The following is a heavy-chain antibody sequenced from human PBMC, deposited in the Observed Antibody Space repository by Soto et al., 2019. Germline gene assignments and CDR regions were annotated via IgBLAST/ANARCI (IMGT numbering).Heavy chain of an antibody. D-gene: IGHD5-12*01. CDR2: VYSDGST. Sequence: EVQLVESGGGLVQPGGSLRLSCAASGFTVTSNYMSWVRQAPGKGLEWVSVVYSDGSTYYADSVKGRFTISRDNSKNRLYLQMNSLRAEDTAVYYCANQRGGYARDFHYWGQGTLVTVSS. V-gene: IGHV3-66*01. J-gene: IGHJ4*02. CDR3: ANQRGGYARDFHY. CDR1: GFTVTSNY.